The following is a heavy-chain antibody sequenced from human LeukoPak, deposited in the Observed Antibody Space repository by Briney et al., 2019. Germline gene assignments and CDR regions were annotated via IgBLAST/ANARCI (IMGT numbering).Heavy chain of an antibody. V-gene: IGHV4-34*01. Sequence: SETLSLTCTVSGGSISSYYWSWIRQPPGKGLEWIGEINHSGSTNYNPSLKSRVTISVDTSKNQFSLKLSSVTAADTAVYYCARHGSIAAAGRDAFDIWGQGTMVTVSS. CDR3: ARHGSIAAAGRDAFDI. J-gene: IGHJ3*02. D-gene: IGHD6-13*01. CDR1: GGSISSYY. CDR2: INHSGST.